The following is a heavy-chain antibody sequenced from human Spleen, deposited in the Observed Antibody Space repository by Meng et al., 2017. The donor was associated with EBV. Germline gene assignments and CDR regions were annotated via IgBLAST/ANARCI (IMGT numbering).Heavy chain of an antibody. Sequence: QVLLVQSGAGVEKPWASWKVSCEASGYTFASYAMHWVRQAPGQRLEWMGWINVGNGDTKYSQKFHGRVTITRDTSATTAYMELSSLTSEDTAVYYCARDSSGDSRRFDPWGQGTLVTVSS. CDR2: INVGNGDT. J-gene: IGHJ5*02. V-gene: IGHV1-3*01. D-gene: IGHD6-19*01. CDR3: ARDSSGDSRRFDP. CDR1: GYTFASYA.